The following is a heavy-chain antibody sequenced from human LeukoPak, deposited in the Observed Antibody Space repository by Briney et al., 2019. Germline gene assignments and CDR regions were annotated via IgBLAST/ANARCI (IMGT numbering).Heavy chain of an antibody. V-gene: IGHV4-59*11. Sequence: PSETLSLTCTVSGGSISSHYWSWIRQPPGKGLEWIGYIYYSGSTNYNPSLKSRVTISVDTSKNQFSLKLSSVTAADTAVYYCARIETYYDFWSGYYFDYWGQGTLVTVSS. CDR1: GGSISSHY. D-gene: IGHD3-3*01. CDR3: ARIETYYDFWSGYYFDY. CDR2: IYYSGST. J-gene: IGHJ4*02.